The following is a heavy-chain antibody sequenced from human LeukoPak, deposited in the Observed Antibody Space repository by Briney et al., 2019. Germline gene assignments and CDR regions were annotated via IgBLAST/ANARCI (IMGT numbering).Heavy chain of an antibody. V-gene: IGHV3-7*01. CDR3: ARDAKGKLQGFDY. D-gene: IGHD2-21*01. J-gene: IGHJ4*02. CDR2: IKQDGSEK. Sequence: GGSLRLSCAASGFTFSTYWMSWLRQAPGKGLEWVANIKQDGSEKYYVDSVKGRFTISRDNAKNSLYLQMNSLRAEDTAVYYCARDAKGKLQGFDYWGQGTLVTVSS. CDR1: GFTFSTYW.